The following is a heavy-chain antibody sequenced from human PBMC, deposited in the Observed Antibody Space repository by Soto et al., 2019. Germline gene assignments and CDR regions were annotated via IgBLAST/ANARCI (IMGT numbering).Heavy chain of an antibody. CDR3: ARQSPEYYFDY. CDR1: GGSISSSNNY. J-gene: IGHJ4*02. Sequence: LQLQESGPGLVKPSETLSLTCTVSGGSISSSNNYWGWIRQPPGKGLEWIGSINYSGSTYYTPSLKSRVTTSVDTSKNQFSVKLSSVTAADTAVYYCARQSPEYYFDYWGQGTLVTVSS. CDR2: INYSGST. V-gene: IGHV4-39*01.